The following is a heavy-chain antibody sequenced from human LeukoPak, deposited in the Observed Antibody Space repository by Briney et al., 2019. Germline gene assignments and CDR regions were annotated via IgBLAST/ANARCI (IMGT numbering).Heavy chain of an antibody. CDR1: GYTFTGYY. CDR3: ARDLIVGATESPWFNP. D-gene: IGHD1-26*01. J-gene: IGHJ5*02. CDR2: INTNSGGT. Sequence: GASVKVSCKASGYTFTGYYMHWLRQAPRQRLEWMGWINTNSGGTNYAQKFQGRVTMTRDTSISTAYMELSSLRSEDTAVYYCARDLIVGATESPWFNPWGQGTLVTVSS. V-gene: IGHV1-2*02.